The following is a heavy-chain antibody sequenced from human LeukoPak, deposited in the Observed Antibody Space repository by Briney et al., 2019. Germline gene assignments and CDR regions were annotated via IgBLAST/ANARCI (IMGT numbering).Heavy chain of an antibody. D-gene: IGHD6-13*01. Sequence: GESLKISCKGSGYSFTSYWIGWVRQMPGKGLEWMGIIYPGDSDTRYSPSFQGQVTISADKSFSTAYLQWSSLKASDTAIYYCASSKSSSWYPFYLDYWGQGTLVTVSS. V-gene: IGHV5-51*01. CDR2: IYPGDSDT. J-gene: IGHJ4*02. CDR3: ASSKSSSWYPFYLDY. CDR1: GYSFTSYW.